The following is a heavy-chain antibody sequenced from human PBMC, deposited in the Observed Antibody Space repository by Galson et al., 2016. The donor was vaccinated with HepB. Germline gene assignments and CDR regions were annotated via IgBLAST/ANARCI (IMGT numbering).Heavy chain of an antibody. CDR1: GFTFSNYA. CDR2: ISGVSDRT. CDR3: AKESPYSNVRQYYLEN. V-gene: IGHV3-23*01. Sequence: SLRLSCAASGFTFSNYAMSWVRQAPGKGPEWVSAISGVSDRTYYAGSMKDRFIISRNDSRNMLFLQFNSLRAEDTALYYCAKESPYSNVRQYYLENWGLRTLATVSS. J-gene: IGHJ4*01. D-gene: IGHD4-11*01.